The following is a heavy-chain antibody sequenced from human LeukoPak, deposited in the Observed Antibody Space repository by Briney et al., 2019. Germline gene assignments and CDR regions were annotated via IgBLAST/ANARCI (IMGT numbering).Heavy chain of an antibody. CDR2: INPNSGGT. Sequence: ASVKVSCKASGYTFTGYYMHWVRQAPGQGLEWMGWINPNSGGTNYAQKFQGRVTMTRDTSISTAYMELSRLRSDDTAVYYCASSYCGGDCSTHDAFDIWGQGTMVTVSS. D-gene: IGHD2-21*02. J-gene: IGHJ3*02. CDR1: GYTFTGYY. V-gene: IGHV1-2*02. CDR3: ASSYCGGDCSTHDAFDI.